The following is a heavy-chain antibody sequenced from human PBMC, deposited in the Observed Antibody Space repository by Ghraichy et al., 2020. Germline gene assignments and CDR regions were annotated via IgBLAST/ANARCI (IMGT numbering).Heavy chain of an antibody. CDR2: INHSGST. CDR3: ARGSGGQWLVRPPRWFDP. J-gene: IGHJ5*02. Sequence: SETLSLTCAVYGGSFSGYYWSWIRQPPGKRLEWIGEINHSGSTNYNPSLKSRVTISVDTSKNQFSLKLSSVTAADTAVYYCARGSGGQWLVRPPRWFDPWGQGTLVTVSS. V-gene: IGHV4-34*01. D-gene: IGHD6-19*01. CDR1: GGSFSGYY.